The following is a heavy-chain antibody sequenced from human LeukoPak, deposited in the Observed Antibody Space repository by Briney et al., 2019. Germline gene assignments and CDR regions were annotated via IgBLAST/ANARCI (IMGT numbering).Heavy chain of an antibody. CDR2: VYYSGST. V-gene: IGHV4-61*01. D-gene: IGHD3-22*01. CDR1: GYSISSGYY. CDR3: ASSAYYASIQY. J-gene: IGHJ4*02. Sequence: PSETLSLTCTVSGYSISSGYYWGWIRQPPGKGLEWIGYVYYSGSTNYSPSLNSRVTISIDTSKNKFSLKLTSVTAADTAVYYCASSAYYASIQYWGQGTLVTVSS.